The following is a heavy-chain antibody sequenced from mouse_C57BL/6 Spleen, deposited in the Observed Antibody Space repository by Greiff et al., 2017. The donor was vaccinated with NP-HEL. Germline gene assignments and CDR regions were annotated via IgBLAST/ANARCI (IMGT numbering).Heavy chain of an antibody. CDR3: ARGRLGRRIDY. J-gene: IGHJ2*01. CDR1: GYTFTSYW. D-gene: IGHD3-2*02. V-gene: IGHV1-52*01. Sequence: QVHVKQPGAELVRPGSSVKLSCTASGYTFTSYWLHWVQQRPIQGLEWIGNIDPSDSETHNNQKFKDKATLTVDKYSSTAYMQLSSLTSEDSAVYYCARGRLGRRIDYWGQGTTLTVSS. CDR2: IDPSDSET.